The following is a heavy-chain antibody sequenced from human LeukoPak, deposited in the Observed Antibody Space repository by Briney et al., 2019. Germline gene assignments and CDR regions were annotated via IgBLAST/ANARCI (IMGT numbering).Heavy chain of an antibody. CDR1: GYTFTSYA. V-gene: IGHV1-3*01. CDR3: ARKAVAGRWFDP. CDR2: INAGNGNT. D-gene: IGHD6-19*01. J-gene: IGHJ5*02. Sequence: ASVKVSCKASGYTFTSYAMHWVRQAPGQRLEWMGWINAGNGNTKYSQKFQGRVTITRDTSASTAYMELSSLRSEDTAVYYCARKAVAGRWFDPWGQGTLATVSS.